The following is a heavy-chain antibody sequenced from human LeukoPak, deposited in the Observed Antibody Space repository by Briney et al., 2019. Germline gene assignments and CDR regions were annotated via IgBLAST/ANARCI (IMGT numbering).Heavy chain of an antibody. CDR3: AKGAGGSGYYDDYYFYYAMDV. D-gene: IGHD3-22*01. CDR1: GFTFSSYA. V-gene: IGHV3-23*01. CDR2: ISGSGGGT. Sequence: GGSLRLSCAASGFTFSSYAMSWVRQAPGKGLEWVSAISGSGGGTYYADSVKGRFTISRDNSKNTLYLQMNGLRAEDTAVYYCAKGAGGSGYYDDYYFYYAMDVWGQGTTVTVSS. J-gene: IGHJ6*02.